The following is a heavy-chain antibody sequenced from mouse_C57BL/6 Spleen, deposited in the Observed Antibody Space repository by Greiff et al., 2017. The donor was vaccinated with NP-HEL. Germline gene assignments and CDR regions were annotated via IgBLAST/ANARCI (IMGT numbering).Heavy chain of an antibody. Sequence: EVQGVESGGGLVKPGGSLKLSCAASGFTFSSYAMSWVRQTPGKRLEWVATISDGGSYTYYHDNVKGRFTITRDNAKNNLYLQMSHLKSEDTAVYYCARGVLATTVFDYWGQGTTLTVSS. CDR1: GFTFSSYA. V-gene: IGHV5-4*01. J-gene: IGHJ2*01. CDR3: ARGVLATTVFDY. CDR2: ISDGGSYT. D-gene: IGHD2-3*01.